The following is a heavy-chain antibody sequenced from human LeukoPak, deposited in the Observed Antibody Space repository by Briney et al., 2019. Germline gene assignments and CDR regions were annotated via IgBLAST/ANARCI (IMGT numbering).Heavy chain of an antibody. CDR2: TYYRSTWYN. CDR3: VRDGGSLTFSNTGNYFDY. CDR1: GDSVSSNSVT. J-gene: IGHJ4*02. D-gene: IGHD3-16*01. Sequence: SQTLSLTCAISGDSVSSNSVTWNWIRQSPSRGLEWLGRTYYRSTWYNDYAVSVRGRITVNPDTSKNQFSLHLNSVTPEDTAVYYCVRDGGSLTFSNTGNYFDYWGQGTRVTVSS. V-gene: IGHV6-1*01.